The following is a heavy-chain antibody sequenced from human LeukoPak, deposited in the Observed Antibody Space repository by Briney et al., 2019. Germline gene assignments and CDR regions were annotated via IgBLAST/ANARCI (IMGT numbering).Heavy chain of an antibody. CDR3: ARDRVKGSEMNWFDP. Sequence: ASVKVSCKASGYTFTSYDINWVRQATGQGLEWMGWMNPNSGNTGYAQKFQGRVTMTRNTSISTAYMELSSPRSEDTAVYYCARDRVKGSEMNWFDPWGQGTLVTVSS. D-gene: IGHD5-24*01. J-gene: IGHJ5*02. CDR1: GYTFTSYD. CDR2: MNPNSGNT. V-gene: IGHV1-8*01.